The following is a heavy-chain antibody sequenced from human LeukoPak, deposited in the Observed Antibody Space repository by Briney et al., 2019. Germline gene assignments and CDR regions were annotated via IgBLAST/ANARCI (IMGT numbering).Heavy chain of an antibody. CDR3: ARDGYYGSGSTDY. CDR2: IIPIFGTA. J-gene: IGHJ4*02. V-gene: IGHV1-69*06. Sequence: SVKVSCKASGGTFSSYAISWVRQAPGQGLEWMGGIIPIFGTANYAQKFQGRVTITADKSTSTAYMELSSLRSEDTAVYYCARDGYYGSGSTDYWGQGTLVTVSS. D-gene: IGHD3-10*01. CDR1: GGTFSSYA.